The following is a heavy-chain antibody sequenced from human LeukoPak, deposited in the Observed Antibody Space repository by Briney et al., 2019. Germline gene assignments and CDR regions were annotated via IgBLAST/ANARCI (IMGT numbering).Heavy chain of an antibody. D-gene: IGHD3-3*01. Sequence: GGSLRLSCAASGFTFSSYSMNWVRQAPGKGLEWVSYISSSSSTTYYADSVKGRFTISRDNAKNSLYLQMNSLRAEDTAVYYCAKDLIRFLEFLLPRTDYWGQGTLVTVSS. CDR1: GFTFSSYS. CDR3: AKDLIRFLEFLLPRTDY. CDR2: ISSSSSTT. J-gene: IGHJ4*02. V-gene: IGHV3-48*04.